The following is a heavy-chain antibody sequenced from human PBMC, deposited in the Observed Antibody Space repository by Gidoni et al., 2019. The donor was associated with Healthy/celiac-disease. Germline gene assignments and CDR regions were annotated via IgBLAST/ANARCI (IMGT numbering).Heavy chain of an antibody. J-gene: IGHJ3*02. Sequence: QVQLQESGPGLVKPSETLSLTCAVSGYSISSGYYWGWIRQPPGKGLEWIGSIYHSGSTYYHPSLKSRVTISVDTSKNQFSLKLSSVTAADTAVYYCARGDSSSWFHDAFDIWGQGTMVTVSS. D-gene: IGHD6-13*01. CDR1: GYSISSGYY. CDR3: ARGDSSSWFHDAFDI. CDR2: IYHSGST. V-gene: IGHV4-38-2*01.